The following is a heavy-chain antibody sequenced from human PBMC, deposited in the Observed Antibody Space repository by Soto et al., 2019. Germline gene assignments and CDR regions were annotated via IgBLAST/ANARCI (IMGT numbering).Heavy chain of an antibody. CDR1: GFTFTSSA. D-gene: IGHD3-22*01. J-gene: IGHJ4*02. Sequence: SVKVSCKASGFTFTSSAVQWVRQARGQRLEWIGWIVVGSGNTNYAQKFQERVTITRDMSTSTAYMELSSLRSEDTAVYYCAADLYYYDSSGYSQNFDYWGQGTLVTVSS. CDR3: AADLYYYDSSGYSQNFDY. V-gene: IGHV1-58*01. CDR2: IVVGSGNT.